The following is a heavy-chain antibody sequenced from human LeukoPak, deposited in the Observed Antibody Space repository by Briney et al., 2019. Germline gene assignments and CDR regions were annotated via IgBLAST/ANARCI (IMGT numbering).Heavy chain of an antibody. V-gene: IGHV4-39*01. D-gene: IGHD5-18*01. CDR2: IYDSGST. CDR1: GGSIRSSYYY. CDR3: ARHFNGYSNGPIDY. Sequence: SETLSLTCTVSGGSIRSSYYYWGWIRQPPGKGLEWIGSIYDSGSTYYNPSLKSRVTISVDTPKNQFSLKLSSVTAADTAVYYCARHFNGYSNGPIDYWGQGTLVTVSS. J-gene: IGHJ4*02.